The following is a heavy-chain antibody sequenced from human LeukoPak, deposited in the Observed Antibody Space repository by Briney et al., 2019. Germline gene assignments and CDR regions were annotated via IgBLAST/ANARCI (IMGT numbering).Heavy chain of an antibody. V-gene: IGHV3-21*01. CDR3: ARVGYYDSSDYYHEDGFDI. CDR1: GYTLTELS. Sequence: SCKVSGYTLTELSMHWVRQAPGKGLEWVSAIRSSSSSIYYADSVKGRFTISRDDAQNSVFLQMNSLRAEDTAVYYCARVGYYDSSDYYHEDGFDIWGQGTMVTVSS. D-gene: IGHD3-22*01. CDR2: IRSSSSSI. J-gene: IGHJ3*02.